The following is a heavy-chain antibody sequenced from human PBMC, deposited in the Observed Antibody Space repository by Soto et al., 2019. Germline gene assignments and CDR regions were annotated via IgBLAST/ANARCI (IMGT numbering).Heavy chain of an antibody. CDR2: VYYSGTT. D-gene: IGHD1-1*01. J-gene: IGHJ4*02. CDR1: GGSVSNKTYY. V-gene: IGHV4-61*01. CDR3: ARSGDNYNRLDY. Sequence: SETLSLTCSVSGGSVSNKTYYWSWIRQPPGKRLEWIGYVYYSGTTNYNPSLKSRVTISIDMSKNQFSLRLSSVTAADTAVYYCARSGDNYNRLDYWGQGTPVTVSS.